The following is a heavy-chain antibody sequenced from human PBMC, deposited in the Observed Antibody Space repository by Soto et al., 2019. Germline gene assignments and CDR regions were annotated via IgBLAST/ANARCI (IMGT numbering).Heavy chain of an antibody. J-gene: IGHJ6*03. D-gene: IGHD3-16*02. CDR1: GGTLVNISCS. CDR2: IYYSGST. CDR3: ARHFIDYYYYMDV. V-gene: IGHV4-39*01. Sequence: SVAGGTLVNISCSWIWIHKPPGKGLEWIGSIYYSGSTYYNPSLKSRVTISVDTSKNQFSLKLSSVTAADTAVYYCARHFIDYYYYMDVWGKGTTVTVSS.